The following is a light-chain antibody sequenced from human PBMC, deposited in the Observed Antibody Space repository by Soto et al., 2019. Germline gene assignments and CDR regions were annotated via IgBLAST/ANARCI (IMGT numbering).Light chain of an antibody. J-gene: IGKJ4*01. Sequence: PGERATLSCGANQSVTSNYLAWYQQKPGQAPRLLISGASTGATGIPARFSGSGSGTEFTLTISSLQSEDCAIYYCQQYHTWPITFGGGTKVDIK. CDR3: QQYHTWPIT. CDR2: GAS. CDR1: QSVTSN. V-gene: IGKV3-15*01.